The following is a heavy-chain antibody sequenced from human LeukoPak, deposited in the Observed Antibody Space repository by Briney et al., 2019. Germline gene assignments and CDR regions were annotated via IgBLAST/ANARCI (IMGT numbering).Heavy chain of an antibody. CDR2: ISGGGGST. V-gene: IGHV3-23*01. CDR1: GFTFSNYA. J-gene: IGHJ5*02. Sequence: TGGSLRLSCAASGFTFSNYAMSWVRQAPGKGLEWVSAISGGGGSTFYADSVKGRFTIFRDNSKNTLYLQMNSLRAEDTAVYYCAKAPDAMIVVLISWGQGTLVTVSS. D-gene: IGHD3-22*01. CDR3: AKAPDAMIVVLIS.